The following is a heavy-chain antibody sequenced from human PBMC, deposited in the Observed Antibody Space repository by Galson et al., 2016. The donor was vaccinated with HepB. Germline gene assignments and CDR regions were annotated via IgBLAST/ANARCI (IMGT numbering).Heavy chain of an antibody. CDR3: ARDFPYGSADY. V-gene: IGHV1-18*01. Sequence: SVKVSCKASGYTFTSYEITWVRQAPGQGLEWMGWISAYNGNTNYAQKFQGRVTLTRDTSTSTGYMELRYLSSDDTAVYFCARDFPYGSADYWGQGTLVTVSS. J-gene: IGHJ4*02. D-gene: IGHD3-10*01. CDR1: GYTFTSYE. CDR2: ISAYNGNT.